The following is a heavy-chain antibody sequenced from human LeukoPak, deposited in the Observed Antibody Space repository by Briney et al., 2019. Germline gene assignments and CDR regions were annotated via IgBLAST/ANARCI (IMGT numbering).Heavy chain of an antibody. V-gene: IGHV3-48*03. CDR3: ARGYCRGGSCWVYYYYGMDV. CDR2: ISNSGSTI. J-gene: IGHJ6*02. CDR1: VFTFSSYE. D-gene: IGHD2-15*01. Sequence: QAGGSLRLSCAASVFTFSSYEMNWVRQAPGKGLEWVSYISNSGSTIYYADSVKGRFTISRDNAKNSLYLQMNSLRAEDTAVYYCARGYCRGGSCWVYYYYGMDVWGQGTTVTVSS.